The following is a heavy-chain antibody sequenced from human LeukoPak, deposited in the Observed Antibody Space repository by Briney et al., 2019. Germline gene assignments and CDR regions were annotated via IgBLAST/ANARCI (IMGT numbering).Heavy chain of an antibody. CDR3: VRDDDRPDNGLDY. Sequence: GGSLRLSCAASGLTFSSYAMMWLRQAPGKGLEWVSAIIGNGGWALYADSVKGRFTISRDNAKNSLYLQMNSLRAEDTALYYCVRDDDRPDNGLDYWGQGTLVTVSS. D-gene: IGHD3-22*01. V-gene: IGHV3-23*01. CDR1: GLTFSSYA. CDR2: IIGNGGWA. J-gene: IGHJ4*02.